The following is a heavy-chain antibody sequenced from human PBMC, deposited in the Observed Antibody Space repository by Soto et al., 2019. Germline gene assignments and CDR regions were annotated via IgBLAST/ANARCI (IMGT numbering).Heavy chain of an antibody. Sequence: SETLSLTCTVSGGSLGSYYWXWIRQPPGKGLEWIGYIYYSGSTNYYPSLKSRVTISADPSKNQFSLNLNSVTAADTAIYYCARGYCSGGRCFSKIYDSWGQGTLVTVSS. V-gene: IGHV4-59*01. CDR2: IYYSGST. CDR3: ARGYCSGGRCFSKIYDS. D-gene: IGHD2-15*01. CDR1: GGSLGSYY. J-gene: IGHJ4*02.